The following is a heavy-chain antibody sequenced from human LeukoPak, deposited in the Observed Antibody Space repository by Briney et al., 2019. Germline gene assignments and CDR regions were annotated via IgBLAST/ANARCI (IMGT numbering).Heavy chain of an antibody. D-gene: IGHD2-15*01. V-gene: IGHV3-21*04. J-gene: IGHJ3*02. Sequence: PGGSLRLSCAASGFTFNIYTMTWVRQAPGKGLEWVSSIGSTSRYIYYADSVKGRFTISRDNDNNSVYLQMNSLRAEDTAVYFCARDCSSSAFDIWCHGTMVTVSS. CDR2: IGSTSRYI. CDR3: ARDCSSSAFDI. CDR1: GFTFNIYT.